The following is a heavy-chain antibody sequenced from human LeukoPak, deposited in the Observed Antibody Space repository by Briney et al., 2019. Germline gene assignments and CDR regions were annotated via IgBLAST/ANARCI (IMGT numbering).Heavy chain of an antibody. CDR1: GGSISSSNW. J-gene: IGHJ6*03. Sequence: PSETLSLTCAVSGGSISSSNWWNWVRQTPGKGLEWIGEIYHSGSTNFNPSLKSRVTISVDTSKNQFSLKLSSVTAADTAVYYCARDLYYMDVWGKGTTVTVSS. V-gene: IGHV4-4*02. CDR3: ARDLYYMDV. CDR2: IYHSGST.